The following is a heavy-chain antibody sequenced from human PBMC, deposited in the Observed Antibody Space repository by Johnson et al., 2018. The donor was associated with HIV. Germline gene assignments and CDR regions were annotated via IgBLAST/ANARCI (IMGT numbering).Heavy chain of an antibody. CDR1: GFTFDDYA. CDR2: ISGNSATI. V-gene: IGHV3-9*01. D-gene: IGHD4-17*01. CDR3: AREGIGYGDYVDAFDI. Sequence: VQLVESGGGLVQPGRSLRLSCAASGFTFDDYAMHWVRQAPGKGLEWVSGISGNSATIGYADSLEGRITISRDNAKNSLYLQMNGLRAEDTAVYYCAREGIGYGDYVDAFDIWGQGTMVTVSS. J-gene: IGHJ3*02.